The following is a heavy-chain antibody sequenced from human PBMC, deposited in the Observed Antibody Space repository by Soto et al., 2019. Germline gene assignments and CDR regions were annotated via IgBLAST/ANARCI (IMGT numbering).Heavy chain of an antibody. CDR1: GVSITNYY. CDR3: AREQYKWKL. D-gene: IGHD1-20*01. J-gene: IGHJ4*02. CDR2: VYHTGNT. V-gene: IGHV4-59*01. Sequence: PSETLSLTCSVSGVSITNYYWTWIRLPPGKGLEWIGYVYHTGNTFYNPSLKSRVTISLDTPKNQVSLSLRSVTAADTAVYYCAREQYKWKLWGQGTLVTVSS.